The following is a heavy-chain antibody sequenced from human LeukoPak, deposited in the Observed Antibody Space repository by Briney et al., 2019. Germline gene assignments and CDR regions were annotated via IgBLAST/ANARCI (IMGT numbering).Heavy chain of an antibody. CDR2: ISSSSSYT. J-gene: IGHJ4*02. V-gene: IGHV3-11*03. Sequence: GGSLRLSCAASGFTFSDYYMSWIPQAPGKGLEWVSYISSSSSYTNYADSVKGRFTISRDNAKNSLYLQMNSLRAEDTAVYYCARMGPRVPFSFDYWGQGTLATVSS. CDR1: GFTFSDYY. CDR3: ARMGPRVPFSFDY. D-gene: IGHD3-3*01.